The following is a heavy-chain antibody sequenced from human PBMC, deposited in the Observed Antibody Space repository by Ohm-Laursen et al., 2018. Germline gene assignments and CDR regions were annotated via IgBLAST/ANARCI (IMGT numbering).Heavy chain of an antibody. CDR1: GGSISSYY. V-gene: IGHV4-4*07. J-gene: IGHJ4*02. CDR3: ARAAGSSGWYYFDY. Sequence: TLSLTCTVSGGSISSYYWSWIRQPAGKGLEWIGRIYTSGSTNYNPSLKSRVTMSVDTSKNQFSLKLSSVTAADTAVYYCARAAGSSGWYYFDYWGRGTLVTVSS. CDR2: IYTSGST. D-gene: IGHD6-19*01.